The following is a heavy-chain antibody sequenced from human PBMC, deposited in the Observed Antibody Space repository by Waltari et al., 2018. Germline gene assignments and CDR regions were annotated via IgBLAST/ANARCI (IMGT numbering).Heavy chain of an antibody. CDR1: VGSFSGYY. CDR2: INHSGST. J-gene: IGHJ6*03. V-gene: IGHV4-34*01. D-gene: IGHD3-10*01. CDR3: ARHFGGYYYYMDV. Sequence: QVQLQQWGAGLLKPSETLSLTCAVYVGSFSGYYWSWIRQPPGKGLEWIGEINHSGSTNYNPSLKSRVTISVDTSKNRFSLKLSYVTAADTAVYYCARHFGGYYYYMDVWGKGTTVTVSS.